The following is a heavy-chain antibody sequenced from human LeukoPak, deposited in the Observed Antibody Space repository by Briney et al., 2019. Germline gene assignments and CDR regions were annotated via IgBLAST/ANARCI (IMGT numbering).Heavy chain of an antibody. V-gene: IGHV3-30-3*01. CDR2: ISFDGSDK. CDR1: GFTFSNYA. Sequence: GGSLRLSCAASGFTFSNYAMHWVRQAPGKGLEWVAIISFDGSDKYYADSVKGRFTISRDNSKNTLFLQMNSLRAEDTAVYYCARYIGGAGSHYFYGMALGGKGTT. CDR3: ARYIGGAGSHYFYGMAL. J-gene: IGHJ6*04. D-gene: IGHD6-19*01.